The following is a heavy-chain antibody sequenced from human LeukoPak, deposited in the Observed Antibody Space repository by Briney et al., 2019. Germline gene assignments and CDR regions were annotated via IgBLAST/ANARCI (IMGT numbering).Heavy chain of an antibody. Sequence: GRSLRLSCAASGFTFDDYAMHWVRQAPGKGLEWVPGISWNSGSIGYADSVKGRFTIPRDNAKNSLYLQMNSLRAEDTALYYCAKGPRPWYYDILTGPFDYWGQGTLVTVSS. J-gene: IGHJ4*02. V-gene: IGHV3-9*01. CDR3: AKGPRPWYYDILTGPFDY. CDR1: GFTFDDYA. CDR2: ISWNSGSI. D-gene: IGHD3-9*01.